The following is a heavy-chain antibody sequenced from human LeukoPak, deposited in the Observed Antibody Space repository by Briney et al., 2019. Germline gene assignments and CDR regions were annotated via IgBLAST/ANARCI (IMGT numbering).Heavy chain of an antibody. CDR2: IYPGDSDT. J-gene: IGHJ4*02. CDR1: GYSFTSYW. Sequence: GESLKISCNGSGYSFTSYWIGWVRQMPEKGLEWMGIIYPGDSDTRYSPSFQGQVTISVDKSISTSYLQWSSLKASDTAMYYCARNRAQYSSSSDYWGQGTLVTVSS. V-gene: IGHV5-51*01. D-gene: IGHD6-13*01. CDR3: ARNRAQYSSSSDY.